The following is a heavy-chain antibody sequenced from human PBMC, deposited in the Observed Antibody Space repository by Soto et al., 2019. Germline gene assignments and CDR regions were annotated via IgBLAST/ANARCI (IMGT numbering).Heavy chain of an antibody. CDR3: ARDEARPLGY. V-gene: IGHV3-7*01. CDR1: GFTFSSYW. D-gene: IGHD6-6*01. CDR2: IKPDGSEK. Sequence: EVQLVESGGGLVQPGGSLRLSCAASGFTFSSYWMSWVRQAPGKGLEWVANIKPDGSEKYYGDSVRGRFTISRDNVENSLNLQMNSLRAEDAALYYCARDEARPLGYWGQGTLVTVSS. J-gene: IGHJ4*02.